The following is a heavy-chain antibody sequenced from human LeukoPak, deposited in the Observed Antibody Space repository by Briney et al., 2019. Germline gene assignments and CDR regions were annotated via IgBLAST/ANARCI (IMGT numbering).Heavy chain of an antibody. CDR1: GGSFSGYY. CDR3: ARGREAARPPGDWYFDL. D-gene: IGHD6-6*01. CDR2: INHSGST. J-gene: IGHJ2*01. V-gene: IGHV4-34*01. Sequence: PSETLSLTCAVYGGSFSGYYWSWIRQPPGEGLEWIGEINHSGSTNYNPSLKSRVTISVDTSKNQFSLKLSSVTAADTAVYYCARGREAARPPGDWYFDLWGRGTLVTVSS.